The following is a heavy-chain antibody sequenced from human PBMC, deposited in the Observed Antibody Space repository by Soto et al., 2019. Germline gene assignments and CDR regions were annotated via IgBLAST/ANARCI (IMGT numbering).Heavy chain of an antibody. J-gene: IGHJ4*02. CDR2: FDPEDGET. D-gene: IGHD3-10*01. Sequence: ASVKVSCKVSGYTLTELSMHWVRQAPGKGLEWMGGFDPEDGETIYAQKFQGRVTMTEDTSTDTAYMELSSLRSEDTAVYYCARGFGFGELSPSSYWGQGTLVTVSS. CDR1: GYTLTELS. CDR3: ARGFGFGELSPSSY. V-gene: IGHV1-24*01.